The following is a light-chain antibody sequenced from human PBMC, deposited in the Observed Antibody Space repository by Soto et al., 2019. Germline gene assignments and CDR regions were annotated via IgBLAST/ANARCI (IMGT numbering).Light chain of an antibody. CDR2: DTS. CDR3: LLSWSGARRVV. V-gene: IGLV7-46*01. J-gene: IGLJ2*01. CDR1: TGAVTSGHW. Sequence: AVVTQEPSLTVSPGGTVTLTCVSSTGAVTSGHWRYWFQQKPGQAPRTLIYDTSKKNSWTPARFSGSLLGGKAALTLSGAQPEDEADYYCLLSWSGARRVVLGGGTKGTVL.